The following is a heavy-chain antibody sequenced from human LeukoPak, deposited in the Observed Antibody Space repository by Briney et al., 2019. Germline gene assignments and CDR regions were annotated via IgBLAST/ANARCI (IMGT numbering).Heavy chain of an antibody. V-gene: IGHV3-7*01. CDR3: ARDFFGWSSLGH. CDR1: GFTFRSNW. J-gene: IGHJ1*01. D-gene: IGHD6-19*01. Sequence: GGSLRLSCAASGFTFRSNWVNWVRQAPGKGLEWVAHVQPDGSAKIYADSVRGRFTISRDNAKDSVYLQMNSLRVEDTAVYYCARDFFGWSSLGHWGQGTPVTVSS. CDR2: VQPDGSAK.